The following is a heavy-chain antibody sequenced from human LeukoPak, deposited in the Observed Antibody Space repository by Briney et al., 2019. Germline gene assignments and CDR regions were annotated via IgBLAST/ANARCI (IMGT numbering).Heavy chain of an antibody. V-gene: IGHV4-39*01. CDR2: IYYRGRT. Sequence: SETLSLTCSVSNASIISSSYYWGWIRQPPGKGLEWIGSIYYRGRTYYNPSLKSRVTISVDTSKNQFSLKLSSVTAADTAVYYCARQGAYYYDSSGRAGWFDPWGQGTLVTVSS. CDR1: NASIISSSYY. CDR3: ARQGAYYYDSSGRAGWFDP. D-gene: IGHD3-22*01. J-gene: IGHJ5*02.